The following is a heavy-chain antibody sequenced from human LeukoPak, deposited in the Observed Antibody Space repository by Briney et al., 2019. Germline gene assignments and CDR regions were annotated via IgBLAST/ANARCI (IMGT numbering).Heavy chain of an antibody. CDR3: ARIRDGYNYDY. J-gene: IGHJ4*02. Sequence: SETLSLTCTVSGGSISSYYWSWIRQPPGKGLEWIGYIYYSGSTSYNPYLKSRVTTSVDTSKNQFSLKLSSVAAADTAVYYCARIRDGYNYDYWGQGTLVTVSS. D-gene: IGHD5-24*01. CDR1: GGSISSYY. CDR2: IYYSGST. V-gene: IGHV4-59*01.